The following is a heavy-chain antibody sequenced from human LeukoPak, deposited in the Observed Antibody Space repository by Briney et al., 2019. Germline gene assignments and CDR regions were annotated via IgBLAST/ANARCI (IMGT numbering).Heavy chain of an antibody. CDR2: LSYSGST. D-gene: IGHD6-13*01. J-gene: IGHJ5*02. CDR1: GGSFTTSGYY. V-gene: IGHV4-39*02. Sequence: PSETLSLTCTVSGGSFTTSGYYWGWIRQPPGKGLEWIGCLSYSGSTYYNPSLKGRVTISLDTSKNHFSLNLTSVTAADTAVYYCASDLIAAGGSTLGSWGQGTLVTVSS. CDR3: ASDLIAAGGSTLGS.